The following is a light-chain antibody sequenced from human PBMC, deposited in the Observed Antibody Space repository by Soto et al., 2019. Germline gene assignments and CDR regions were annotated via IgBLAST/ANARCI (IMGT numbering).Light chain of an antibody. J-gene: IGKJ4*01. Sequence: DIQMTQSPSSLSASVGDRVTITCQASQDISNYLNWYQQKPGKAPKLLIYDASNLETGAPSRFSGSGSGTDFTFTISSLQPEDIATYYCQQCDKLPLTFGGGTKVDNK. CDR1: QDISNY. CDR3: QQCDKLPLT. CDR2: DAS. V-gene: IGKV1-33*01.